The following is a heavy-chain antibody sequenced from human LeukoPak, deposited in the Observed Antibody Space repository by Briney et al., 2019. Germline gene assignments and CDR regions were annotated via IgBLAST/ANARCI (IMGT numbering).Heavy chain of an antibody. CDR2: IYPGDSDS. CDR3: ARSSDYVFDY. V-gene: IGHV5-51*01. J-gene: IGHJ4*02. CDR1: AYSFAINC. D-gene: IGHD4-17*01. Sequence: GESLKISCNGSAYSFAINCIGWVRQMPGKGLEWMGAIYPGDSDSRYSPSFQGQVTISADMSISTAYLQWSSLKASETAMYYCARSSDYVFDYWGQGTLVTVSS.